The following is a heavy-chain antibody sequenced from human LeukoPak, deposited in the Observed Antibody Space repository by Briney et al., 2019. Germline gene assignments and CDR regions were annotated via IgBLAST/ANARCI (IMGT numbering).Heavy chain of an antibody. Sequence: GGSLRLSCAASGFTFSSYAMSWLRQAPGKGLEWVSAYSGSGTNTYYADSVKGRFIISRDNSKNMLYLQMNSLRVEDTAVYYCAKAVGVLRGFDPWGQGTLVTVSS. CDR3: AKAVGVLRGFDP. J-gene: IGHJ5*02. CDR2: YSGSGTNT. CDR1: GFTFSSYA. V-gene: IGHV3-23*01. D-gene: IGHD3-10*01.